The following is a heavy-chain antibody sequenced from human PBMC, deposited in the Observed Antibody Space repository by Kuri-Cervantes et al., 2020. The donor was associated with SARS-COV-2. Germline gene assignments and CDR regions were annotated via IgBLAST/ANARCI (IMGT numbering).Heavy chain of an antibody. V-gene: IGHV5-51*01. Sequence: GGSLRLSCKGSGYSFTSYWIGWVRQMPGKGLEWIGIIYPGDSDTRYSPSFQGQVTISADKSISTAYLQWSSLKASDTAMYYCARPGYSYGYYYFDYWGQGTLVTVSS. J-gene: IGHJ4*02. CDR2: IYPGDSDT. CDR1: GYSFTSYW. D-gene: IGHD5-18*01. CDR3: ARPGYSYGYYYFDY.